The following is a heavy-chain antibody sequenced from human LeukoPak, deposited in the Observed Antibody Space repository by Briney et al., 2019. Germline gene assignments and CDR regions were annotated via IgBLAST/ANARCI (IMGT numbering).Heavy chain of an antibody. CDR1: GGSISSSNYY. J-gene: IGHJ4*02. D-gene: IGHD3-16*01. Sequence: SETLSLTCTVSGGSISSSNYYWGWIRQPPGKGLEWIGSNFYSGRTYNNPSLKSRVSISVDTSKNQLSLKLSSVTAADTAVYYCARSPYVYFDYWGQGTLVTVSS. V-gene: IGHV4-39*07. CDR3: ARSPYVYFDY. CDR2: NFYSGRT.